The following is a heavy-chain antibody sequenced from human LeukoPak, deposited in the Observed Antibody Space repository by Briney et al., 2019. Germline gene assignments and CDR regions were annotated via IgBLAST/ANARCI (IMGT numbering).Heavy chain of an antibody. CDR1: GVSISTSIYY. D-gene: IGHD4-23*01. CDR2: VFYSGSA. Sequence: SETLSLTCDVSGVSISTSIYYWAWIRQPPGKGLEWIGSVFYSGSAYYSPSFKSRLGIPLDTSKNQFSLQLISVTVADTAVYYCARIGHGANSHRKWYFAVGSGGTLVTVSS. CDR3: ARIGHGANSHRKWYFAV. J-gene: IGHJ2*01. V-gene: IGHV4-39*01.